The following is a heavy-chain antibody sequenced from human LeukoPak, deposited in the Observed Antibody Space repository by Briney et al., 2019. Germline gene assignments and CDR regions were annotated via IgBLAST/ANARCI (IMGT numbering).Heavy chain of an antibody. CDR3: ARLHRTGLDY. D-gene: IGHD1/OR15-1a*01. Sequence: SETLSLTCAVYGGSFSGYYWSWIRQPPGKGLEWIGEINHSGSTNYNPSLKSRVTISVDTSKNQFSLRLSSVTAADTAVYYCARLHRTGLDYWGQGTLVTVSS. CDR2: INHSGST. CDR1: GGSFSGYY. J-gene: IGHJ4*02. V-gene: IGHV4-34*01.